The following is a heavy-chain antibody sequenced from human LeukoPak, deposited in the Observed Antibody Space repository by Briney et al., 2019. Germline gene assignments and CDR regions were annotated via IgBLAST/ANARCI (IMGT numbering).Heavy chain of an antibody. V-gene: IGHV3-23*01. Sequence: GGSLRLSCAASGFTFSSYAMSWVRQAPGQGLEWVSIISASGSTTYYADAVKGRFTISRDNSKNTLYLQMNRLRAEDTAVYYCASRDPCSGGSCFGLGYWGQGTLVTVSS. CDR3: ASRDPCSGGSCFGLGY. CDR1: GFTFSSYA. D-gene: IGHD2-15*01. CDR2: ISASGSTT. J-gene: IGHJ4*02.